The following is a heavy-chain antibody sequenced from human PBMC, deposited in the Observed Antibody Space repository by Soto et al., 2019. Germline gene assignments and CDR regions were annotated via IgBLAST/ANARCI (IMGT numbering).Heavy chain of an antibody. D-gene: IGHD2-2*01. CDR2: ISSSSSPI. J-gene: IGHJ2*01. CDR1: GFTFSSYS. V-gene: IGHV3-48*01. Sequence: EVQLVESGGGLVQPGGSLRLSCAASGFTFSSYSMNWVRRAPGKGLEWVSYISSSSSPIYYADSVKGRFTISRDNAKNSLYLEMNSLRGEDTAVYYCEVASTSMNWDFDLWGRGTLVTVSS. CDR3: EVASTSMNWDFDL.